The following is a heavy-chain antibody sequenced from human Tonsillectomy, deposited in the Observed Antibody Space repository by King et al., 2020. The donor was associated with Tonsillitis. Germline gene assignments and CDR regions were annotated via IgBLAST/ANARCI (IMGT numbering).Heavy chain of an antibody. Sequence: VQLVESGAEVKKPGASVKVSCKASGYTFTSYGISWVRQAPGQGLEWMGWISAYNGNTNYAQKLQGRVTMTTDTSTSTAYMELRSLRSDDTAVYYCAGGSSGEGYYYYGMDVWGQGTTVTVSS. CDR1: GYTFTSYG. D-gene: IGHD3-22*01. V-gene: IGHV1-18*01. CDR3: AGGSSGEGYYYYGMDV. CDR2: ISAYNGNT. J-gene: IGHJ6*02.